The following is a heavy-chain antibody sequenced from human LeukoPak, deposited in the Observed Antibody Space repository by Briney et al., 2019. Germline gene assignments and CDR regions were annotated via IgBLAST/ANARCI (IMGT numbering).Heavy chain of an antibody. D-gene: IGHD6-19*01. CDR2: ISYDGSNK. J-gene: IGHJ4*02. CDR1: GFSFSNYG. Sequence: GGSLRLSCAASGFSFSNYGLHWVRQAPGKGLEWVAVISYDGSNKYYADSVKGRFTISRDNAKNSLYLQMNSLRAEDTAVYYCAREKVAVAGHPPFDYWGQGTLVTVSS. CDR3: AREKVAVAGHPPFDY. V-gene: IGHV3-30*03.